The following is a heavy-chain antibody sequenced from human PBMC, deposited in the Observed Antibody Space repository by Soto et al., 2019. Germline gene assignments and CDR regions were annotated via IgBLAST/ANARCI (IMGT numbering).Heavy chain of an antibody. CDR3: AIRYGPSEFDH. CDR2: IHGNGGA. D-gene: IGHD3-9*01. V-gene: IGHV4-39*01. J-gene: IGHJ4*02. CDR1: GDSISSSSYY. Sequence: QLQLEESGPGLVKSSETLSLTCSVSGDSISSSSYYWGWIRQSPGEGLEWIGNIHGNGGAQYKQSISSRVIISVDTSANQFSLMLTSVTAADTAVYYCAIRYGPSEFDHWGQGSLVTVSS.